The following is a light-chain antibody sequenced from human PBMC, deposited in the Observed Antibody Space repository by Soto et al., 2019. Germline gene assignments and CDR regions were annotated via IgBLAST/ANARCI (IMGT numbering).Light chain of an antibody. V-gene: IGKV3D-20*02. CDR3: QQRSNWPIT. CDR2: GAS. J-gene: IGKJ5*01. Sequence: EFVLTQSPGTLSLSPGERATLSCRASQSVSNNYLAWYQQKPGQAPRLLIYGASNGATGIPDRFSGSGSGTDFTLTISSLEPEDFAVYYCQQRSNWPITFGQGTRLEIK. CDR1: QSVSNNY.